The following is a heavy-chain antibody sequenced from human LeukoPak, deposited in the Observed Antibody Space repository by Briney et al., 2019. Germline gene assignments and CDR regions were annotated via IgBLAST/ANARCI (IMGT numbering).Heavy chain of an antibody. Sequence: SETLSLTCTVSGGSISSYYWSWIRQPAGKGLEWIGRIYTSGSTNYNPSLKSRVTMSVDTSKNQFSLKLSSVTAADTAVYYCARGRGYSSGWYGNYYYYGMDVWGQGTTVTVSS. V-gene: IGHV4-4*07. CDR3: ARGRGYSSGWYGNYYYYGMDV. D-gene: IGHD6-19*01. CDR2: IYTSGST. J-gene: IGHJ6*02. CDR1: GGSISSYY.